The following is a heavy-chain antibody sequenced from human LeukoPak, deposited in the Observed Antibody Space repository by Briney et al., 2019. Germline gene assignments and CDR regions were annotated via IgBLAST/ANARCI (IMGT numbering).Heavy chain of an antibody. J-gene: IGHJ6*02. Sequence: GGSLRLSCAASGFTFNSYWMHWVRRAPGKGLVWVSRINSDGSSTNYADSVKGRFTISRDNAKNTLFLQMNSLRADDTAVYYCARDPEAYYYGMDGWGQGTAVTV. D-gene: IGHD1-14*01. V-gene: IGHV3-74*01. CDR1: GFTFNSYW. CDR3: ARDPEAYYYGMDG. CDR2: INSDGSST.